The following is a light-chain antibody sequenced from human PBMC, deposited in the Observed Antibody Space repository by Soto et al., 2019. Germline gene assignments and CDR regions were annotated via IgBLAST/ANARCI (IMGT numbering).Light chain of an antibody. J-gene: IGLJ2*01. V-gene: IGLV2-23*01. CDR2: EGS. CDR3: CSYAGSSTLVV. Sequence: QSALTQPASVSGSPGQSITISCTGTSSDVGSYNLVSWYQQHPGKAPKLMIYEGSKRPSGVSNRFSGSKSGNTASLTISGLQPDDEADYYCCSYAGSSTLVVFGGGTKLTVL. CDR1: SSDVGSYNL.